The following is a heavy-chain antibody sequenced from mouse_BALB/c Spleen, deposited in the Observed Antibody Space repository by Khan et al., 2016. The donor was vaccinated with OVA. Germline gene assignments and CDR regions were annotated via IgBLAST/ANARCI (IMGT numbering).Heavy chain of an antibody. V-gene: IGHV3-2*02. CDR1: GYSITTNYA. D-gene: IGHD1-1*01. CDR2: ISYSGST. J-gene: IGHJ4*01. Sequence: VQLKESGPGLVKPSQSLSLTCTVTGYSITTNYAWDWIRQFPGNKLEWMGYISYSGSTSYNPSLKSRISITRDTSKNQFFLQFDSVTTEDTATYYCARKNYYGYALDYWGQGTSVTVSS. CDR3: ARKNYYGYALDY.